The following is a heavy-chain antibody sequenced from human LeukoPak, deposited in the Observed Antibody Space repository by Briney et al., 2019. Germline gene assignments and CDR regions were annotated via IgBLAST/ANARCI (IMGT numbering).Heavy chain of an antibody. J-gene: IGHJ6*02. CDR1: GGSISSYY. CDR2: IYYSGST. CDR3: ARQAGGHFYQYYGMDV. V-gene: IGHV4-59*08. D-gene: IGHD1-26*01. Sequence: SETLSLTCTVSGGSISSYYWSWIRQPPGKGLEWIGYIYYSGSTNYNPSLKSRVTISVDTSKNQFSLKMTSVTAADTAVYYCARQAGGHFYQYYGMDVWGQGTTVTVSS.